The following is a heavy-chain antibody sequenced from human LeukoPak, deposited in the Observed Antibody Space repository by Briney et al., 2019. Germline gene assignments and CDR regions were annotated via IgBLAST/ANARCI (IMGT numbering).Heavy chain of an antibody. CDR3: AKGYSYAYDY. Sequence: GGSLRLSCVASGLIFDDYTMHWVRQAPGKGLEWVSLISRNGAVTKYADSVRGRFTVSRDNSKNSLYLQMNSLRAEDTAVYYCAKGYSYAYDYWGQGTLVTVSS. CDR1: GLIFDDYT. CDR2: ISRNGAVT. D-gene: IGHD5-18*01. V-gene: IGHV3-43*01. J-gene: IGHJ4*02.